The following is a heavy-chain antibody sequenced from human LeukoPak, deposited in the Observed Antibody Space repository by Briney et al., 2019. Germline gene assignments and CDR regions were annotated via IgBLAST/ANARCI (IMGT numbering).Heavy chain of an antibody. CDR1: GGTFSNYA. J-gene: IGHJ4*02. CDR3: ARDKLTTIKGSCFDY. Sequence: ASVKVSCKASGGTFSNYAVSWVRQAPGQGLEWMGIINPRGISTTSAQKFQGRVTMTRDTSTSTVYMELSSLRSEDTAVYYCARDKLTTIKGSCFDYWGQGTLVTVSS. D-gene: IGHD5-12*01. CDR2: INPRGIST. V-gene: IGHV1-46*01.